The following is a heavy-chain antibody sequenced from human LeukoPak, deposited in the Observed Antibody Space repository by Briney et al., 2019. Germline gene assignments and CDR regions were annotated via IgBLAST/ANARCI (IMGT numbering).Heavy chain of an antibody. J-gene: IGHJ4*02. CDR3: ARDRRRDLVFDY. CDR1: AFTFTGCY. V-gene: IGHV1-2*02. CDR2: IDPNSGGT. Sequence: GASVKVSCKASAFTFTGCYIHWVRQAPGQGLEWMGWIDPNSGGTNYAQKFQGRVTLSRDTSINTAYMELSRLRSDDTAVYYCARDRRRDLVFDYWGQGTLVTVSS.